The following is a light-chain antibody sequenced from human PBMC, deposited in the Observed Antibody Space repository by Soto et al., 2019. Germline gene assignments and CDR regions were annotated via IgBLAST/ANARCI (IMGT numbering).Light chain of an antibody. J-gene: IGLJ1*01. Sequence: LSQPRWASVSLGLSVAISCTGTSSDVGGYNYVSWYQQHPGKAPKLMIYEVNKRPSGVPDRFSGSKPGNTASLTVSGLQAEDEADYYCSSYAGSSNVFGSETKVTVL. CDR3: SSYAGSSNV. CDR2: EVN. CDR1: SSDVGGYNY. V-gene: IGLV2-8*01.